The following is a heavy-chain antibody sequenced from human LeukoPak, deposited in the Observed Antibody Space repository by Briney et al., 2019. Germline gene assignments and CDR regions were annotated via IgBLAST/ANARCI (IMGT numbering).Heavy chain of an antibody. CDR3: ARGASYYYDSSGYQSFDY. V-gene: IGHV3-20*04. D-gene: IGHD3-22*01. CDR1: GFTFDDYG. Sequence: GGSLRLSCAASGFTFDDYGMSWVRQAPGKGLEWVSGINWNGGSTGYADYVKGRFTISRDNDKNSLCLQMNSLRAEDTALYYCARGASYYYDSSGYQSFDYWGQGTLVTVSS. CDR2: INWNGGST. J-gene: IGHJ4*02.